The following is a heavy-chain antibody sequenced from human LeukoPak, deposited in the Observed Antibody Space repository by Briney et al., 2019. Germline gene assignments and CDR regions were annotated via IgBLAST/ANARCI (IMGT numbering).Heavy chain of an antibody. CDR3: ARETSGNYYFDS. CDR1: GFTFSSYS. CDR2: ISSSSSTI. J-gene: IGHJ4*02. D-gene: IGHD1-26*01. V-gene: IGHV3-48*01. Sequence: GGSLRLSSVASGFTFSSYSMHWVRQAPGKGLEWVSYISSSSSTIYYADSVKGRFTISRDNAKNSLYLQMNSLRAEDTAVYYCARETSGNYYFDSWGQGTLVTVSS.